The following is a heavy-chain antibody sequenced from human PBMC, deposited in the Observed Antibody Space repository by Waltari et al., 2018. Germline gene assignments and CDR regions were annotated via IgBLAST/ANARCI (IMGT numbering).Heavy chain of an antibody. CDR3: ARERWDTLNYDYDYGSNEGQNYFDY. CDR1: GGSLSPYY. CDR2: VYYTGRT. J-gene: IGHJ4*02. D-gene: IGHD4-17*01. V-gene: IGHV4-59*01. Sequence: QVQLQESGPGLVKPSETLSLTCPVSGGSLSPYYWTWIRQLPGKGLEWIGFVYYTGRTNYNPSVQSRVTISIDMSKSQFSLKLSSVTAADTAVYYCARERWDTLNYDYDYGSNEGQNYFDYWGRGTLVTVSS.